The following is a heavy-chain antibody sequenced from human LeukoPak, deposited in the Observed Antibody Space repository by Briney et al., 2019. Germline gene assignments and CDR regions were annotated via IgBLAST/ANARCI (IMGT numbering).Heavy chain of an antibody. J-gene: IGHJ3*02. CDR1: GGSFSGYY. D-gene: IGHD3-9*01. CDR2: IYYSGST. CDR3: ARDQGDILTGYFRSSVGAFDI. V-gene: IGHV4-59*01. Sequence: SETLSLTCAVYGGSFSGYYWSWIRQPPGKGLEWIGYIYYSGSTNYNPSLKSRVTISVDTSKNRFSLKLSSVTAADTAVYYCARDQGDILTGYFRSSVGAFDIWGQGTMVTVSS.